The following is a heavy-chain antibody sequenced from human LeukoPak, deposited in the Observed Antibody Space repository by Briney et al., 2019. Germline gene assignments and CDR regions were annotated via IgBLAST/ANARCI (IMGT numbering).Heavy chain of an antibody. Sequence: GGSLRLSCAASGFTFSRYSMNWVRQAPGKGLEWVSSLSSSSIYIYYADSVKGRFTISRDNAKSSLYLQMNSLRAEDTAVYYCARSPDSYYFYYDMDVWGQGTTVTVSS. V-gene: IGHV3-21*01. J-gene: IGHJ6*02. CDR1: GFTFSRYS. CDR2: LSSSSIYI. CDR3: ARSPDSYYFYYDMDV.